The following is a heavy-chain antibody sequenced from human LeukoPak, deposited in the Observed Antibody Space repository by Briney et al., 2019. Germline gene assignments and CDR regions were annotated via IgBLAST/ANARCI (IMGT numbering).Heavy chain of an antibody. D-gene: IGHD4-17*01. CDR3: TTGSPTVTTSPFHY. CDR1: GFSFSDAW. V-gene: IGHV3-15*01. Sequence: GGSLRLSCAASGFSFSDAWMSWVRQAPGKGLEWVGRIKRRTDDGTEYAAPVKGRFTISRDDSKNTLFLQMNSLKTEDTAIYYCTTGSPTVTTSPFHYWGQGTLVTVSS. CDR2: IKRRTDDGT. J-gene: IGHJ4*02.